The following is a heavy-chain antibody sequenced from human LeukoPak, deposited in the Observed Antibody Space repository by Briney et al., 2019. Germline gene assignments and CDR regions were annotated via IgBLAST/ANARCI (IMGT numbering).Heavy chain of an antibody. CDR1: GYTFTGYY. CDR3: AREAETTLNWFDP. V-gene: IGHV1-2*02. J-gene: IGHJ5*02. CDR2: INPNTGGT. Sequence: ASVKVSCKASGYTFTGYYIHWVRQTPGQGLEWMGWINPNTGGTNYAQEFQGRVTMTRDTSISTAYMELSRLRSDDTAVYYCAREAETTLNWFDPWGQGTLVTVSS. D-gene: IGHD1-1*01.